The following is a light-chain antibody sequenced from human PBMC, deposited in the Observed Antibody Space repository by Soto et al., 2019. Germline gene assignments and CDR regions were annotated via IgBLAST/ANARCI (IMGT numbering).Light chain of an antibody. J-gene: IGKJ1*01. Sequence: EIVLTQSPGTLSLSPGERATLSCRASQSFSSSYLAWYQQKPGQAPRLLIYGASSRATGIPHRFSGSGSGTDFTLTISRLEPEDFAVYYCQQYGSSPWTFGQGTKVEI. CDR1: QSFSSSY. V-gene: IGKV3-20*01. CDR3: QQYGSSPWT. CDR2: GAS.